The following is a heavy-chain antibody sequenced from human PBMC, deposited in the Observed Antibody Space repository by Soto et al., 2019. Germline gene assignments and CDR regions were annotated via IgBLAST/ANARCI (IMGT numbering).Heavy chain of an antibody. CDR1: GFTFSSYS. D-gene: IGHD6-13*01. J-gene: IGHJ5*02. CDR2: ISSSSSTI. CDR3: ARHPERIAEIGWFDP. V-gene: IGHV3-48*01. Sequence: EVQLVESGGGLVQPGGSLRLSCAASGFTFSSYSMNWVRQAPGKGLEWVSYISSSSSTIYYADSVKGRFTISRDNAKNSLYLQINSLRAEDTAVYYWARHPERIAEIGWFDPWGQGTLVTVSS.